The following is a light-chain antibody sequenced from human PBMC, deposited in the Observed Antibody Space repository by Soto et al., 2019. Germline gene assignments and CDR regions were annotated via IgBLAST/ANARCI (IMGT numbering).Light chain of an antibody. J-gene: IGKJ1*01. CDR3: QKSYSRMP. Sequence: DIQMTQSPSSLSASVGDGVTITCRASQSISSYVSWYQQKPGKAPKLLIYAASRLESGVPSRLSSSRSGTDFTLTISSLQPEDFATYYCQKSYSRMPLGQVTKLYIK. CDR1: QSISSY. V-gene: IGKV1-39*01. CDR2: AAS.